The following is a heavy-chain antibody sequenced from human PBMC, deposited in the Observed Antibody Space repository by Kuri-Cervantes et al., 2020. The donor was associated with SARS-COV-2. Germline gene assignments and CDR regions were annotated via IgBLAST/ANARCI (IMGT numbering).Heavy chain of an antibody. CDR2: ISANNGYT. CDR3: ARGRGTATLDIVLMVYASQDWFDP. Sequence: ASVKVSCKPSGYTFTSYGISWVRQAPGQGLEWMGWISANNGYTNYEQHLQDRVTMTTDKSTSTAYMELSRLRSDDTAVYYCARGRGTATLDIVLMVYASQDWFDPWGQGTLVTVSS. D-gene: IGHD2-8*01. J-gene: IGHJ5*02. CDR1: GYTFTSYG. V-gene: IGHV1-18*01.